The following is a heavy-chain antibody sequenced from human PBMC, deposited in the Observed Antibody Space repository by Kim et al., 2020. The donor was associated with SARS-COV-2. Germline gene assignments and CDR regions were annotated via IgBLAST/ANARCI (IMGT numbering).Heavy chain of an antibody. V-gene: IGHV3-48*04. CDR1: GFTFRTYN. D-gene: IGHD3-9*01. CDR2: IGSRLVNI. J-gene: IGHJ4*02. CDR3: AREDYDILTGYEPRVLN. Sequence: GGSLRLSCAASGFTFRTYNMNWVREAPGKGLEWVSYIGSRLVNIYYADSVKGRFTISRDTAKNYLYLQMNSLTAEDTDVYYCAREDYDILTGYEPRVLNCGPGTRVTVSS.